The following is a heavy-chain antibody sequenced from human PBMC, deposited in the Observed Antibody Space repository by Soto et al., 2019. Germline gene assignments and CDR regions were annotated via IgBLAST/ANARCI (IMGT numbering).Heavy chain of an antibody. J-gene: IGHJ6*04. V-gene: IGHV4-34*01. D-gene: IGHD1-1*01. CDR2: IHPSGRT. CDR3: ATTNGPRDHGYISF. Sequence: PSETLSLTCAVSGGSFTASFCSWVRQPPGKGLDWIGEIHPSGRTTFSPSLENRLTLSRDTSKRQFSLRLSSLTAADTAVYYCATTNGPRDHGYISFWATGTTVTVAS. CDR1: GGSFTASF.